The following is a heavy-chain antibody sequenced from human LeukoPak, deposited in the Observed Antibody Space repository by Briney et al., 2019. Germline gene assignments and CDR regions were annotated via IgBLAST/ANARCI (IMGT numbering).Heavy chain of an antibody. CDR1: GGSVSGGTYY. CDR2: IYYSGST. J-gene: IGHJ4*02. D-gene: IGHD6-19*01. CDR3: ARRLAARGRYYFDY. V-gene: IGHV4-61*01. Sequence: SETLSLTCTVSGGSVSGGTYYWSWIRQPPGKRLEWIGYIYYSGSTKYNPSLKSRVTISVDTSKNQFSLNLSSVTAADTAMYFCARRLAARGRYYFDYWGQGTLVTVSS.